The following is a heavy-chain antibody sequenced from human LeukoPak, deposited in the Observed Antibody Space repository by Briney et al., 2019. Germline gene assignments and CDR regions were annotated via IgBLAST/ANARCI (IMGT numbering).Heavy chain of an antibody. Sequence: GGSLTLSCAASGLPLSSLPMRGVRQATGKAREGLTAISGSGGTTYYADSVKGRFTISRDNSKNTLYLQMNRLRAEDTAVYYCAKDPRSYGDYVYWGQGTLVTVSS. V-gene: IGHV3-23*01. J-gene: IGHJ4*02. D-gene: IGHD4-17*01. CDR2: ISGSGGTT. CDR1: GLPLSSLP. CDR3: AKDPRSYGDYVY.